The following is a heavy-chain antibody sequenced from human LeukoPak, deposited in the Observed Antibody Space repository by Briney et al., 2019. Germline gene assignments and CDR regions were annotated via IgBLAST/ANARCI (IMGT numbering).Heavy chain of an antibody. CDR2: IDTNAGNP. CDR3: ARGYDTTGYFSY. V-gene: IGHV7-4-1*02. CDR1: GYTFTNYT. Sequence: ASVKVSCTASGYTFTNYTLNWVRQAPGQGLEWMGWIDTNAGNPTHAQGFIGRFVFSLDTSVTTAYLQISSLKAEDTAVYYCARGYDTTGYFSYWGQGTQVAVSS. J-gene: IGHJ4*02. D-gene: IGHD3-22*01.